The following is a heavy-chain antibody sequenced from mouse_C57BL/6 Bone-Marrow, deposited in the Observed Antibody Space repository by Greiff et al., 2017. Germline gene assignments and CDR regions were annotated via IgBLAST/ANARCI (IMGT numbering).Heavy chain of an antibody. J-gene: IGHJ3*01. V-gene: IGHV1-64*01. CDR2: IHPNSGST. CDR3: ARSLWLWFAY. D-gene: IGHD2-2*01. CDR1: GYTFTSYW. Sequence: QVQLQQPGAELVKPGASVKLSCKASGYTFTSYWMHWVKQRPGQGLEWIGMIHPNSGSTNYNEKFKSKATLTVDKSSSTAYMQTSSLTSEDSAVYYCARSLWLWFAYWCQGTLVTVSA.